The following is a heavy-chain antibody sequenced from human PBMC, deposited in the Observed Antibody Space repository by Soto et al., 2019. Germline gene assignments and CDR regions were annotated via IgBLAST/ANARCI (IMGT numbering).Heavy chain of an antibody. CDR3: ARYFDWPNAFDI. J-gene: IGHJ3*02. V-gene: IGHV4-59*01. Sequence: SETLSLTCTVSGGSFGTYYWAWIRQPPGKGLEWIGYMYYTGNTNYNPSLKSRVTISVDTSKNQYSLKLRSVTAADTAVYFCARYFDWPNAFDIWGQGTMVTVSS. D-gene: IGHD3-9*01. CDR1: GGSFGTYY. CDR2: MYYTGNT.